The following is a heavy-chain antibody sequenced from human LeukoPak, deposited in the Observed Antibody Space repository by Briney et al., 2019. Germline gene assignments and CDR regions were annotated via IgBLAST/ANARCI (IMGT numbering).Heavy chain of an antibody. Sequence: GGSLRLSCAVSGFTFSTYGMHWVRQAPGKGLEWVAVIWYDGSNIYYADSVKGRFTISRDNSKNTLYLQMNNLRAEDTAVYYCARVMGSSRSGWFDPWGQGTLVTVSS. CDR3: ARVMGSSRSGWFDP. D-gene: IGHD6-13*01. J-gene: IGHJ5*02. CDR1: GFTFSTYG. CDR2: IWYDGSNI. V-gene: IGHV3-33*01.